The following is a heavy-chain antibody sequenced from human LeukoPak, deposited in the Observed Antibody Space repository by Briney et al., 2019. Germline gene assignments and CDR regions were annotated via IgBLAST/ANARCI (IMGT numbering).Heavy chain of an antibody. CDR1: GFTFNSYAM. CDR3: ARVGPNPYSSSYS. J-gene: IGHJ4*02. V-gene: IGHV4-4*02. Sequence: GSLRLSCAASGFTFNSYAMSWVRQPPGKGLEWIGEIYHSGSTNYNPSLKSRVTISVDKSKNQFSLKLSSVTAADTAVYYCARVGPNPYSSSYSWGQGTLVTVSS. D-gene: IGHD6-13*01. CDR2: IYHSGST.